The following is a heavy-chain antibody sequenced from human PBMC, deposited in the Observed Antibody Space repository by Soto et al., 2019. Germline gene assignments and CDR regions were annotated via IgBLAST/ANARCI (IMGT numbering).Heavy chain of an antibody. J-gene: IGHJ5*02. CDR1: GFTFSSYA. Sequence: LRLSCAASGFTFSSYAMSWVRQAPGKGLEWVSAISGSGGSTYYADYVKGRFTISRDNSKNTLYLQMNSLRAEDTAVYYCARLKPSLPVPGKNWFDPWGQGTLVTVSS. CDR3: ARLKPSLPVPGKNWFDP. CDR2: ISGSGGST. V-gene: IGHV3-23*01. D-gene: IGHD2-2*01.